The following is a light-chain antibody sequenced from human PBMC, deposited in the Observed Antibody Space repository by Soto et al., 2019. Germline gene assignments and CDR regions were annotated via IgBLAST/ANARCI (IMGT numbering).Light chain of an antibody. V-gene: IGLV3-21*04. CDR2: YDS. J-gene: IGLJ2*01. Sequence: SYELTQPPSVSVAPGQTARITCGGNNIGSKSVHWYQQKPRQAPVLVIYYDSDRPSGIPERFSGSNSGNTATLTISRVEGGDEADYYCQVWDSSSARPGVFGGGTKLTVL. CDR3: QVWDSSSARPGV. CDR1: NIGSKS.